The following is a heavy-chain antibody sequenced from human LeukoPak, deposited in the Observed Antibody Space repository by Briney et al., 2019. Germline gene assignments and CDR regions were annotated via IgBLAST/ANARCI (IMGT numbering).Heavy chain of an antibody. CDR2: INPSGGGI. J-gene: IGHJ3*02. CDR3: ARCLRGGDFVAQDAFDI. V-gene: IGHV1-46*01. Sequence: ASVKVSCKASGYTFTNYYMHWVRQAPGQGLEWMGVINPSGGGINYAQKFQGRVTMTRDTSTSTVYMELSSLKSEDTAVYYCARCLRGGDFVAQDAFDIWGQGTMVTVSS. D-gene: IGHD2-21*02. CDR1: GYTFTNYY.